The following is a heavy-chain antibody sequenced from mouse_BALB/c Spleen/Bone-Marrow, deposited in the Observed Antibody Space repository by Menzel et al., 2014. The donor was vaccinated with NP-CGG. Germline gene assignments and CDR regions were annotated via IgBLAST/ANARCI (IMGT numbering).Heavy chain of an antibody. Sequence: KQSGSELVRPGASVKLSCKASGYTLXSYWMHWVKQRHGQGLEWIGNIYPGSGSTNYDEKFKSKGTLTVDTSSSTAYMHLSSLTSEDSAVYYCTRSGDEDYFDYWGQGTTLTVSS. V-gene: IGHV1S22*01. CDR3: TRSGDEDYFDY. J-gene: IGHJ2*01. CDR2: IYPGSGST. CDR1: GYTLXSYW. D-gene: IGHD3-1*01.